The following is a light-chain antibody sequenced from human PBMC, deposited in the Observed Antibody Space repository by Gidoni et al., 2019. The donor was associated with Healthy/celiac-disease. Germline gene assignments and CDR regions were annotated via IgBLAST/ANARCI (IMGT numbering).Light chain of an antibody. J-gene: IGLJ1*01. Sequence: QSVLTQPPSASRTPGPRVTISCSGSSSNIGSNTVNWYQQLPGTAPKLLIYSNNQRPSGVPDRFSGSKSGTSASLAISGLQSEDEADYYCAAWDDSLNGFYVFGTGTKVTVL. CDR3: AAWDDSLNGFYV. V-gene: IGLV1-44*01. CDR1: SSNIGSNT. CDR2: SNN.